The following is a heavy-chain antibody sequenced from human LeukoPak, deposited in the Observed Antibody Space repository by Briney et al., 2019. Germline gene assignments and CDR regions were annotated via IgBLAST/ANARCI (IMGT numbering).Heavy chain of an antibody. CDR1: GYSISSGYY. CDR2: ISSSGTT. D-gene: IGHD3-22*01. CDR3: AGIRGYYDSSGYYIAEYFQH. J-gene: IGHJ1*01. V-gene: IGHV4-38-2*02. Sequence: SETLSLTCTVSGYSISSGYYWGWIRQPAGKGLEWIGRISSSGTTNYDPSLKSRVTISVDTSKNQFSLKLSSVTAADTAVYYCAGIRGYYDSSGYYIAEYFQHWGQGTLVTVSS.